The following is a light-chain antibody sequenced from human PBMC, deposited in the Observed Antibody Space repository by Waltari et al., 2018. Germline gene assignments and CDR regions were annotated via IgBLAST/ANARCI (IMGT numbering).Light chain of an antibody. V-gene: IGKV1-8*01. Sequence: AIRMTQSPSSFSASTGDRVTITCRATQGVSSCLAWYQHKPGEAPKLLIYAASTLQSGVPSRFSGSGSGTDFTLTISSLQSEDFATYYCQQYYSYPLTFGRGTKVDIK. CDR3: QQYYSYPLT. CDR1: QGVSSC. CDR2: AAS. J-gene: IGKJ4*01.